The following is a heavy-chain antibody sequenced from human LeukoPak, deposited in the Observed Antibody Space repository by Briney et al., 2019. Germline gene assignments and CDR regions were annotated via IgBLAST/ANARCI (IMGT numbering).Heavy chain of an antibody. CDR2: IYTSGNT. CDR1: GGSISGGSYY. D-gene: IGHD1-26*01. J-gene: IGHJ4*02. Sequence: SETLSLTCTVSGGSISGGSYYWSWIRQPAGKGLEWIGRIYTSGNTNYNPSLRSRVTISVDTSKNQFSLNLTSVTAADTAVYYYARGIVDMATSFGYWGQGTLVTVSS. V-gene: IGHV4-61*02. CDR3: ARGIVDMATSFGY.